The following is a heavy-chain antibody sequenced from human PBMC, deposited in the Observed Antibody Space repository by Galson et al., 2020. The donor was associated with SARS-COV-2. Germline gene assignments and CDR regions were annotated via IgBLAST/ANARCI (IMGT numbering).Heavy chain of an antibody. J-gene: IGHJ4*02. V-gene: IGHV3-33*01. CDR1: GFTFNTYA. CDR3: ASRGGDSSGYFGYFED. D-gene: IGHD3-22*01. Sequence: GESLKISCAASGFTFNTYAMHWVRQAPGKGLEWVALIWFDGSSKYYADSVKGRFTISRDNSKNTLYLQMNSLRADDTAVYYCASRGGDSSGYFGYFEDWGQGTLVTVSS. CDR2: IWFDGSSK.